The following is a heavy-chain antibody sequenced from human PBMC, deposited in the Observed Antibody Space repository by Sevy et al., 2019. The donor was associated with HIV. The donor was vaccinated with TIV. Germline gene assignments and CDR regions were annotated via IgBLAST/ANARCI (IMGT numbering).Heavy chain of an antibody. CDR3: APFDY. CDR1: GFNLSSYA. J-gene: IGHJ4*02. Sequence: GGSLRLSCEASGFNLSSYAMSWVRQAPGKGLECVSSISGGSSRIHYADSVKGRFIISRDNSKNTLYLQMNSLRAEDTAIYYCAPFDYWGQGIQVTVSS. V-gene: IGHV3-23*01. CDR2: ISGGSSRI.